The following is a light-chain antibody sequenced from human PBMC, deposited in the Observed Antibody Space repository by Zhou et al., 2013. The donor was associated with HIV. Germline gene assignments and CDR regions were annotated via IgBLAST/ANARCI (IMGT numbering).Light chain of an antibody. CDR3: QQTYSIPCT. V-gene: IGKV1-39*01. Sequence: DIQMTQSPSSLSASVGDRVTITCRASQSISSFLSWYQQKPGIAPKLLIYASSRLQSGVPSRFSGSGSGTDFTLTISSLQPEDFATYYCQQTYSIPCTFGQGTKLEIK. CDR2: ASS. J-gene: IGKJ2*02. CDR1: QSISSF.